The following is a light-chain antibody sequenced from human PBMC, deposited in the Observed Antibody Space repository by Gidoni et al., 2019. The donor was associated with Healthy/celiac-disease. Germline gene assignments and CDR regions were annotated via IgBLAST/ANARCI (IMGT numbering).Light chain of an antibody. CDR2: GNS. Sequence: QSVLTQPPSVSGAPGQRVTISCTGSRSNIGAGYDVHWYQQLPGTAPKLLIYGNSNRPSGVPDRFSGSKSGTSASLAITGLQAGDEADYYCQSYDSSLSGYVFGTGTKVTVL. V-gene: IGLV1-40*01. CDR1: RSNIGAGYD. J-gene: IGLJ1*01. CDR3: QSYDSSLSGYV.